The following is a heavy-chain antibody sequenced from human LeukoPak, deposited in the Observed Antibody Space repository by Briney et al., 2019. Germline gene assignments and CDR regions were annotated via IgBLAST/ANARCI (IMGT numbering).Heavy chain of an antibody. J-gene: IGHJ4*02. V-gene: IGHV3-7*01. Sequence: GGSLRVSCAASGFTFSSYWMSWVRQAPGKGLEWVANIKQDGSEKYYVDSVKGRFTISRDNAKNSLYLQINSLRAEDTAVYYCARDRRSSGWYDFDYWGQGTLVTVSS. CDR3: ARDRRSSGWYDFDY. CDR2: IKQDGSEK. D-gene: IGHD6-19*01. CDR1: GFTFSSYW.